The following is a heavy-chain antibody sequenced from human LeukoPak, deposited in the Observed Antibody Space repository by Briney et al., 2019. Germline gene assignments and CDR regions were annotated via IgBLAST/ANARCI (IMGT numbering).Heavy chain of an antibody. J-gene: IGHJ4*02. D-gene: IGHD3-3*01. Sequence: TLSLTCTVSGGSISGGDYYWSWIRQPPGKGLEWIGYIYYSGSTYYNPSLKSRVIISVDTSKNQFSLKLSSVTAADTAVYYCARGGVMSLVDYWGQGTLVTVSS. CDR2: IYYSGST. CDR1: GGSISGGDYY. CDR3: ARGGVMSLVDY. V-gene: IGHV4-30-4*01.